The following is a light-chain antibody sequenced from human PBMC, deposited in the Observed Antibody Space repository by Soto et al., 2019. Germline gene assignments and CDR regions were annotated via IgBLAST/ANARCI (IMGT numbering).Light chain of an antibody. J-gene: IGKJ4*01. Sequence: EIVLTQSPGTLSLSPGERATHSCRASQSVSSDYLAWYQQKPDQAPRLLIYGASSRATGIPDRFSGSGSGTDFTLTISRLEPEDFAVYYCHQYGSSPALTFGGGTKVEIK. CDR3: HQYGSSPALT. CDR2: GAS. CDR1: QSVSSDY. V-gene: IGKV3-20*01.